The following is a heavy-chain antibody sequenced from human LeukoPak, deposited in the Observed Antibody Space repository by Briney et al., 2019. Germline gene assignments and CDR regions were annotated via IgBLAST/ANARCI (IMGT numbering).Heavy chain of an antibody. CDR2: IDTSGST. D-gene: IGHD2-2*01. CDR3: AREGYCSSTSCYLLDYYYYYMDV. Sequence: SETLSLTCTVSGGSISSYYWSWIRQPAGKGLELIGRIDTSGSTNYNPSLKSRVTMSVDTSKNQFSLKLSSVTAADTAVYYCAREGYCSSTSCYLLDYYYYYMDVWGKGTTVTVSS. J-gene: IGHJ6*03. V-gene: IGHV4-4*07. CDR1: GGSISSYY.